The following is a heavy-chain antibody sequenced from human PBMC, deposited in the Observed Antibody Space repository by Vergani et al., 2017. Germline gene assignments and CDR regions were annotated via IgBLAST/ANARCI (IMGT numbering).Heavy chain of an antibody. CDR1: GGSVSSGSYY. CDR2: IHYSGST. CDR3: ARIGSTTTVVTPGGNYYYYGMDG. Sequence: QVQLQESGPGLVKPSETLSLTCTVSGGSVSSGSYYWSWIRQPPGKGLEWIGYIHYSGSTNYNPSLKSRVTISVDTSKNQFSLKLSSVTAADTAVYYCARIGSTTTVVTPGGNYYYYGMDGWSEATTVTVSS. V-gene: IGHV4-61*01. J-gene: IGHJ6*04. D-gene: IGHD4-23*01.